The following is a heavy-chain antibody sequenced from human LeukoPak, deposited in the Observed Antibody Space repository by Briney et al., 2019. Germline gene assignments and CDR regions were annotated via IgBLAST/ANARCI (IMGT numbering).Heavy chain of an antibody. CDR3: ARDRPTGSYYSIDY. J-gene: IGHJ4*02. CDR2: IWYDGSNK. CDR1: GFTFSDYG. V-gene: IGHV3-33*01. D-gene: IGHD1-26*01. Sequence: GGSLRLSCAVFGFTFSDYGMHWVRQAPGKGLEWVAVIWYDGSNKYYGDSVKGRFTISRDNAKNTRYLQMNSLRVEDTAVYYCARDRPTGSYYSIDYWGQGTLVTVSS.